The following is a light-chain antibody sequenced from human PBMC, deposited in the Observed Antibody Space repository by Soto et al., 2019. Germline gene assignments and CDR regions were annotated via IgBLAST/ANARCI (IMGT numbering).Light chain of an antibody. J-gene: IGLJ2*01. Sequence: QSVLTQPRSVSGSPGQSVTISCTGTSSEVSGYNYVSWYQQHPGKAPKLMMYDVSKRPSGVPDRFSGSKSGNTASLTISGLEDEDEDDYACCSCAGSFAWVFGGGTKLTVL. CDR1: SSEVSGYNY. CDR3: CSCAGSFAWV. CDR2: DVS. V-gene: IGLV2-11*01.